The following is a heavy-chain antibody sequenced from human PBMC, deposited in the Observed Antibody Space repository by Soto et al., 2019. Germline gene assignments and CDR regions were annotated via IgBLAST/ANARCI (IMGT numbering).Heavy chain of an antibody. J-gene: IGHJ6*02. V-gene: IGHV3-30-3*01. CDR1: GFTFSSYA. Sequence: QVQLVESGGGVVQPGRSLRLSCAASGFTFSSYAMHWVRQAPGKGLEWVAVISYDGSNKYYADSVKGRFTISRDNSKNTLYLQMTSLRAEDTAVYYCARGSDLYRAARQQIYYYYYGMDVWGQGTTVTVSS. D-gene: IGHD6-6*01. CDR2: ISYDGSNK. CDR3: ARGSDLYRAARQQIYYYYYGMDV.